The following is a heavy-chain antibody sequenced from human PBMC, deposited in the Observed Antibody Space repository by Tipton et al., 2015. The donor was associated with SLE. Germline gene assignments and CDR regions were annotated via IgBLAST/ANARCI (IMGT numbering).Heavy chain of an antibody. Sequence: TLSLTCTVSGGSISSYYWSWIRQPPGKGLEWIGYIYYSGSTNYNPPLKSRATISVDTSKNQFSLKLSSVTAADTAVYYCASDNYVFDYWGQGTLVTVSS. D-gene: IGHD4-11*01. J-gene: IGHJ4*02. CDR1: GGSISSYY. CDR3: ASDNYVFDY. V-gene: IGHV4-59*12. CDR2: IYYSGST.